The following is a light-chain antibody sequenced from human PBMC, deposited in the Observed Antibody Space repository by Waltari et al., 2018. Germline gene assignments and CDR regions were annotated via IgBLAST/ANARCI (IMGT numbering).Light chain of an antibody. Sequence: QPVLTQSPSASASLGASVKLTCTLTTGHSDFAIAWHQQQPERGPRYLRKLNSDGSHTKGDEIPDRFSGSSSEAERYLTISSLQSEDEAAYYCQTWGSGIVTFGGGTQLTVL. CDR1: TGHSDFA. J-gene: IGLJ2*01. V-gene: IGLV4-69*01. CDR3: QTWGSGIVT. CDR2: LNSDGSH.